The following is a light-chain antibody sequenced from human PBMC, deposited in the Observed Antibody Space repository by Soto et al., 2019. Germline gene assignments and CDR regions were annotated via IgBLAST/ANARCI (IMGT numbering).Light chain of an antibody. Sequence: EIVLTQSPGTLSLSPGQRATLSCRASQSLSSSYLAWYQRKPGQAPRLLIYGASSRATGIPDRFSGSGSGTDFPLTISRLEPEDFAVYYCQQYGNSPYTFGQGTKLEI. CDR2: GAS. J-gene: IGKJ2*01. V-gene: IGKV3-20*01. CDR1: QSLSSSY. CDR3: QQYGNSPYT.